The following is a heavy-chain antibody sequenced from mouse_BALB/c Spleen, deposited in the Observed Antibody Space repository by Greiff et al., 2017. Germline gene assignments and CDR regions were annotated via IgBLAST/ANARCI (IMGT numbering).Heavy chain of an antibody. CDR1: GFTFSSYA. CDR3: ARSGDYDAMDY. D-gene: IGHD3-1*01. Sequence: EVNLVESGGGLVKPGGSLKLSCAASGFTFSSYAMSWVRQTPEKRLEWVASISSGGSTYYPDSVKGRFTISRDNARNILYLQMSSLRSEDTAMYYCARSGDYDAMDYWGQGTSVTVSS. J-gene: IGHJ4*01. CDR2: ISSGGST. V-gene: IGHV5-6-5*01.